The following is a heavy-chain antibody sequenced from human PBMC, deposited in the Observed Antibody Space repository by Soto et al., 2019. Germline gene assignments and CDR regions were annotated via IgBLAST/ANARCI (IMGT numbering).Heavy chain of an antibody. V-gene: IGHV1-18*01. J-gene: IGHJ4*02. D-gene: IGHD3-3*01. Sequence: ASVKVSCKASGYTFTSYDISWVRQAPGQGLEWMGWISAYNGNTNYAQKLQGRVTMTTDTSTSTAYMELRSLRSDDTAVYYCARDSFFFWSGSTSPFDDGGKGTLVTVSS. CDR2: ISAYNGNT. CDR1: GYTFTSYD. CDR3: ARDSFFFWSGSTSPFDD.